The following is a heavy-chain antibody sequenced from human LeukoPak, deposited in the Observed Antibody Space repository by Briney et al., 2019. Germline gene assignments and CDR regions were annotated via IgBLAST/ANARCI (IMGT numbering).Heavy chain of an antibody. Sequence: SETLSLTCAVSGYSISSGYYWGWIRQPPGKGLEWIGSIYHSGSTYYNPSLKSRVTISADTSKNQFSLRLSSVTAADTALYYCARGGVVAAPGDAFDIWGQGTMVTVLS. CDR2: IYHSGST. CDR3: ARGGVVAAPGDAFDI. D-gene: IGHD2-15*01. CDR1: GYSISSGYY. V-gene: IGHV4-38-2*01. J-gene: IGHJ3*02.